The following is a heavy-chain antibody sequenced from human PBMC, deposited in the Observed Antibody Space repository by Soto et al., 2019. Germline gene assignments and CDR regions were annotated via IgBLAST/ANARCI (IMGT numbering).Heavy chain of an antibody. J-gene: IGHJ5*02. CDR1: GFTFSSYA. D-gene: IGHD3-3*01. CDR2: ISGSGGST. CDR3: AKALDYDFWSDLLNWFDP. Sequence: PGGSLRLSCAASGFTFSSYAMSWVRQAPGKGLEWVSAISGSGGSTYYADSVKGRFTISRDNSKNTLYLQMNSLRAEDTAVYYCAKALDYDFWSDLLNWFDPWGQRSLVTVSS. V-gene: IGHV3-23*01.